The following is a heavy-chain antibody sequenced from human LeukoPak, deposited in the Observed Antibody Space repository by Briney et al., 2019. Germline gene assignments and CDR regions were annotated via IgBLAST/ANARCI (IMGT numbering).Heavy chain of an antibody. D-gene: IGHD6-13*01. V-gene: IGHV1-69*13. CDR3: ARGEIGYSSYNWFDP. J-gene: IGHJ5*02. CDR2: IIPIFGKA. Sequence: SVKVSCKASGGTFSSYAISWVRQAPGQGLEWMGGIIPIFGKANYAQKFQGRVTITADESTSTAYMELSSLRSEDTAVYYCARGEIGYSSYNWFDPWGQGTLVTVSS. CDR1: GGTFSSYA.